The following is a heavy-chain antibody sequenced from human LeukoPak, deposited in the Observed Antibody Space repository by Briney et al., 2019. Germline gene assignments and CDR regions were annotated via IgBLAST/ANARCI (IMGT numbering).Heavy chain of an antibody. J-gene: IGHJ4*02. CDR1: GFTFSSYA. CDR2: ISGSGGST. V-gene: IGHV3-23*01. D-gene: IGHD3-10*01. CDR3: AKITAVGYYFDY. Sequence: GGSLSLSCAASGFTFSSYAMSWVRQAPGKGLEWVSAISGSGGSTYYADSMKGRFTISRDNSKNTLYLQMNSLRAEDTAVYYCAKITAVGYYFDYWGQGTLVTVSS.